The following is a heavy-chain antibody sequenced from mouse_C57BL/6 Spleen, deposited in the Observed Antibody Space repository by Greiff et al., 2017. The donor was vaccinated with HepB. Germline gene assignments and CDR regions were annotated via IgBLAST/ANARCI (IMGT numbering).Heavy chain of an antibody. D-gene: IGHD2-4*01. J-gene: IGHJ2*01. V-gene: IGHV1-19*01. CDR1: GYTFTDYY. CDR2: INPYNGGT. Sequence: EVQLQQSGPVLVKPGASVKMSCKASGYTFTDYYMNWVKQSHGKSLEWIGVINPYNGGTSYNQKFKGKATLTVDKSSSTAYMELNSLTSEDSAVYYCAGYDYQYYFDYWGQGTTLTVSS. CDR3: AGYDYQYYFDY.